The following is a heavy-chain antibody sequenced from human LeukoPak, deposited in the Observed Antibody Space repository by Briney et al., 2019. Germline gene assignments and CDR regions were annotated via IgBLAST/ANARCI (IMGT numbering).Heavy chain of an antibody. D-gene: IGHD2-8*01. CDR1: GYRFANYW. CDR2: IYPGDSDT. Sequence: GESLKISCKGSGYRFANYWIGWVRQMPGEGLEWMGVIYPGDSDTRYSPSFQGQVTISADKSISTAYLQWSSLKASDTAMYYCARRGSCSNGVCEYFQDWGQGTLVTVSS. J-gene: IGHJ1*01. CDR3: ARRGSCSNGVCEYFQD. V-gene: IGHV5-51*01.